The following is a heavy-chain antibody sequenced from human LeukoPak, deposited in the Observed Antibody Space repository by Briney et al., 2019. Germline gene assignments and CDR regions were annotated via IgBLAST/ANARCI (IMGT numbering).Heavy chain of an antibody. D-gene: IGHD2-15*01. CDR1: GGSINNYY. J-gene: IGHJ3*02. CDR2: IYTRGST. Sequence: SETLSLTCTVSGGSINNYYWSWIRQPAGKGLERIGRIYTRGSTNYNPSLKSRVTMSVDTSKNQFSLKLSSVTAADTAVYYCARGRYCSADICSGGDAFDIWGQGTMVFVSS. CDR3: ARGRYCSADICSGGDAFDI. V-gene: IGHV4-4*07.